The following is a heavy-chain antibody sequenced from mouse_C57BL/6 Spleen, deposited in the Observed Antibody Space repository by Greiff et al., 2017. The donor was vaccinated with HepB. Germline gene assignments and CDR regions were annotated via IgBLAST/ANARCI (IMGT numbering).Heavy chain of an antibody. Sequence: VQLQQSGAELVRPGASVTLSCKASGYTFTDYEMHWVKQTPVHGLEWIGAIDPETGGTAYNQKFKGKAILTADKSSSPAYMELRSLTSEDSAVYYCTRTGVDYFDYWGQGTTLTVSS. CDR3: TRTGVDYFDY. J-gene: IGHJ2*01. V-gene: IGHV1-15*01. D-gene: IGHD4-1*01. CDR2: IDPETGGT. CDR1: GYTFTDYE.